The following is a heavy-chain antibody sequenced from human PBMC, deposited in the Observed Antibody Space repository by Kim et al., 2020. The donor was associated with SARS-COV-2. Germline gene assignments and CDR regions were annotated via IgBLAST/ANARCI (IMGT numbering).Heavy chain of an antibody. Sequence: YRPSFQCQFTISADKSISPAYLQWSSLRASDTAVYYCARYSSSPLSHFDFWGQGTLVTVSS. D-gene: IGHD6-6*01. CDR3: ARYSSSPLSHFDF. J-gene: IGHJ4*02. V-gene: IGHV5-51*01.